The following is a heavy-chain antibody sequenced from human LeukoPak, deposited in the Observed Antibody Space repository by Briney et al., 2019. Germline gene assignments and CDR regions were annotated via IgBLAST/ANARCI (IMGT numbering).Heavy chain of an antibody. J-gene: IGHJ4*01. Sequence: GTLSLTCAAYGFTFSSYAMAWVRQAPGKGLEWVSAILNSGATTYYAYPVRGRITAARANTKNKLLLQMASPRAEATALYYSGGGVARGGWAFDYWGQGTLVTVPS. CDR3: GGGVARGGWAFDY. V-gene: IGHV3-23*01. D-gene: IGHD6-19*01. CDR2: ILNSGATT. CDR1: GFTFSSYA.